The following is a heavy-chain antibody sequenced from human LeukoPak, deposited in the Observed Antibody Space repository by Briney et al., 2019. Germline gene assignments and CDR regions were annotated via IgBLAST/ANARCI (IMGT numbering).Heavy chain of an antibody. CDR1: GGSFNVYY. CDR3: ARRAYLDY. CDR2: IDHSGNP. J-gene: IGHJ4*02. Sequence: SETLSLTCAIYGGSFNVYYWIWIRQPPGKGLEWIGEIDHSGNPNYNPSLMSRVTISRDTSKNQFSLKLSSVTAADTGVYYCARRAYLDYWGQGTLVTVSS. V-gene: IGHV4-34*01.